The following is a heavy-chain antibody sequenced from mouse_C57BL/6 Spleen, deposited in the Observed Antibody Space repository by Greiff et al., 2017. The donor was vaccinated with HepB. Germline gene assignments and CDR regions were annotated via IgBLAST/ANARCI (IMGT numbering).Heavy chain of an antibody. J-gene: IGHJ4*01. Sequence: EVQLVESGGGLVQPGGSLKLSCAASGFTFSDYGMAWVRQAPRKGPEWVAFISNLAYSIYYADTVTGRFTISRENAKNTLYLEMSSLRSEDTAMYYCAREGPYDYDDYAMDYWGQGTSVTVSS. V-gene: IGHV5-15*01. CDR1: GFTFSDYG. D-gene: IGHD2-4*01. CDR3: AREGPYDYDDYAMDY. CDR2: ISNLAYSI.